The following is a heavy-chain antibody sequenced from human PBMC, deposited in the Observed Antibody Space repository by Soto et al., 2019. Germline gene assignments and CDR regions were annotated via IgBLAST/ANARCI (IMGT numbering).Heavy chain of an antibody. Sequence: QLQLQESGPGLVKPSETLSLTCTVSGGSISSSSYYWGWIRQPPGKGLEWIGSIYYSGSTYYNPSLKSRVTLSVDTSKHQFSLKLSSVTAADTAVYYCARHHIAARPHIDYWGQGTLVTGSS. CDR3: ARHHIAARPHIDY. V-gene: IGHV4-39*01. J-gene: IGHJ4*02. D-gene: IGHD6-6*01. CDR1: GGSISSSSYY. CDR2: IYYSGST.